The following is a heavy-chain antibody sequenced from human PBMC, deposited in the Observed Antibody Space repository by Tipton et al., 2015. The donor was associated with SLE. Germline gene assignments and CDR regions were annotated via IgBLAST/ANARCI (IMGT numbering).Heavy chain of an antibody. J-gene: IGHJ4*02. CDR1: GGSISSYY. CDR3: VRDSGNYYFDY. D-gene: IGHD1-26*01. CDR2: IYYSGST. Sequence: TLSLTCTVSGGSISSYYWSWIRQPPGKGLEWIGYIYYSGSTSYNPSLKSRVTMSVDTSKNQFSLNLSSVTAADTAVYYCVRDSGNYYFDYWGQGSLVTVSS. V-gene: IGHV4-59*01.